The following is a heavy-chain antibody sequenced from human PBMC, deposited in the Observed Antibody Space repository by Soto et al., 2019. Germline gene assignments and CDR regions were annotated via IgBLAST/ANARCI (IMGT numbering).Heavy chain of an antibody. CDR1: GDSIKSNVW. Sequence: QVQLQESGPRLVRPWGTLSVTCSVSGDSIKSNVWWSWVRQSPGKALEWIGEGFHKGITNYNPSLRGRVPKSVDKANNEFSLMLTPVTAADTCIYYCARDAAVPGEADRFDYWGKGILVTVSS. CDR2: GFHKGIT. D-gene: IGHD6-19*01. V-gene: IGHV4-4*02. J-gene: IGHJ4*02. CDR3: ARDAAVPGEADRFDY.